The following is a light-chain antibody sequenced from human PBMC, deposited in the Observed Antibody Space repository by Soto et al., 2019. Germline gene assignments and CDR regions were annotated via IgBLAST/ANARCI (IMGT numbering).Light chain of an antibody. Sequence: DIQLTQSPSFLSASVGDRVTISCRASQGISTYLAWYQQKPGKAPNLLIYAASTLQSGVPSRFSGSGSGTEFTLTISSLHPEDFATYYCQQLNTYPYTFGQGTELEIK. V-gene: IGKV1-9*01. J-gene: IGKJ2*01. CDR2: AAS. CDR1: QGISTY. CDR3: QQLNTYPYT.